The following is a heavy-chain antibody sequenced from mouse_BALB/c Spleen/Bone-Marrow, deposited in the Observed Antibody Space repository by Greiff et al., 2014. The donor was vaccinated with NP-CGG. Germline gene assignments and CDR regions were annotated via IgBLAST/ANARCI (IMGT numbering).Heavy chain of an antibody. CDR3: ATWSPYSFAY. CDR1: GYTFTNYW. Sequence: QVQLQQSGAELVRPGTSVKISCKASGYTFTNYWLGWLKQRPGHGLEWIGDIYPGGVYSNCNEKFKGKATLTADTSSSSAYMQLSSLSSDDSADYFCATWSPYSFAYWGQGTTLTVSS. J-gene: IGHJ2*01. V-gene: IGHV1-63*02. CDR2: IYPGGVYS.